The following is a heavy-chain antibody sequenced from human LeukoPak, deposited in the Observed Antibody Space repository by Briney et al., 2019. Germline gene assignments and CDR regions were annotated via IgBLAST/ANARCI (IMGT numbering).Heavy chain of an antibody. V-gene: IGHV3-30*04. CDR1: GFTFSSYA. J-gene: IGHJ6*02. CDR2: ISYDGSNK. D-gene: IGHD6-13*01. CDR3: ARERYSSSWYVSYYYYGMDV. Sequence: GRSLRLSCAASGFTFSSYAMHWVRQAPGKGLEWVAVISYDGSNKYYADSVKGRFTISRDNSKNTLYLQMNSLRAEDTAVYYCARERYSSSWYVSYYYYGMDVWGQGTTVTVSS.